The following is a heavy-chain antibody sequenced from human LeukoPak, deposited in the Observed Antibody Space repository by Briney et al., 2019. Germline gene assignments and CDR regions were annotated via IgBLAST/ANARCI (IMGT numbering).Heavy chain of an antibody. Sequence: GRSLRLSCAASGFTFDDYAMHWVRQAPGKGLEWVSGISWNSGSIGYADSVKGRFTISRDNAKNSLYLQMNSLRAEDTALYYCAKADHHYFDYWGQGTLVTVSS. CDR1: GFTFDDYA. V-gene: IGHV3-9*01. D-gene: IGHD1-14*01. J-gene: IGHJ4*02. CDR3: AKADHHYFDY. CDR2: ISWNSGSI.